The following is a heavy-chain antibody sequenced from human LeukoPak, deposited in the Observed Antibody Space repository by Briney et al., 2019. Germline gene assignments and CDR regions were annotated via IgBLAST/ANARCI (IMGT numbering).Heavy chain of an antibody. J-gene: IGHJ6*03. CDR2: ISAYNGNT. V-gene: IGHV1-18*01. CDR1: GYTFTSYG. Sequence: ASVKVSCKASGYTFTSYGISWVRPAPGQGLEWMGWISAYNGNTNYAQKLQGRVTMTTDTSTSTAYMELRSLRSDYTAVYYCARDVRPRDVYNLRYYYYYYMYVWGKGTTVTVSS. D-gene: IGHD5-24*01. CDR3: ARDVRPRDVYNLRYYYYYYMYV.